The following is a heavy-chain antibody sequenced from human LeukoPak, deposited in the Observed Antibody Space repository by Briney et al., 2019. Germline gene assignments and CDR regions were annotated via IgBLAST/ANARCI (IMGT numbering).Heavy chain of an antibody. CDR3: AKDKGESGYFDY. CDR1: GFTFSAYA. D-gene: IGHD1-26*01. Sequence: PGGSLRLSCEASGFTFSAYAMTWVRQAPGKGLEWVSSIGSDNKPHYSESVKGRFAISRDNSKNTLYLQMNSLRAEDTAVYYCAKDKGESGYFDYWGQGTLVTVSS. J-gene: IGHJ4*02. CDR2: IGSDNKP. V-gene: IGHV3-NL1*01.